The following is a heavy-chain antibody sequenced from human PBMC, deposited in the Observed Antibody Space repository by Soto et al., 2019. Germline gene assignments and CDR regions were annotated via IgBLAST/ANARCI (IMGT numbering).Heavy chain of an antibody. D-gene: IGHD6-6*01. CDR2: INPNSGGT. CDR1: GYTFTGYY. J-gene: IGHJ4*02. Sequence: GASVKVSGKASGYTFTGYYMHWVLQAPGQGLEWMGWINPNSGGTNYAQKFQGRVTMTRDTSISTAYMELSRLRSDDTAVYYCARAIIAARPNFDYWGQGTLVTVSS. V-gene: IGHV1-2*02. CDR3: ARAIIAARPNFDY.